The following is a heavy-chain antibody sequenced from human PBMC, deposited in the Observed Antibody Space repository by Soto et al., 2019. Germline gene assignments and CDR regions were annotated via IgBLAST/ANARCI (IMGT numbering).Heavy chain of an antibody. J-gene: IGHJ6*02. V-gene: IGHV1-69*06. CDR1: GGTFSSYA. D-gene: IGHD2-15*01. CDR3: ARVGSYCSGGSCPHYYGMDV. CDR2: IIPICGTA. Sequence: QVQLVQSGAEVKKPGSSVKVSCKASGGTFSSYAISWVRQAPGQGLEWMGGIIPICGTANYAQKFQGRVTITADKSTSTAYMELSSLRSEDTAVYYCARVGSYCSGGSCPHYYGMDVWGQGTTVTVSS.